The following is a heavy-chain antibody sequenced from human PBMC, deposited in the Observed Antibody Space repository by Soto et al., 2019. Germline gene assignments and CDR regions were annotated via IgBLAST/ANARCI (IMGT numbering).Heavy chain of an antibody. CDR2: IKSKTDGRTT. J-gene: IGHJ4*01. Sequence: PGGSLRLSCAASGFTFGNAWINWVRQAPGKGLEWVGRIKSKTDGRTTDFAEPVKGRFAISRDESNNIVYLQMSSLKIEDKAVYYCTTDSYSTIIIVRFDYWGHGTPVTVSS. D-gene: IGHD3-22*01. CDR1: GFTFGNAW. CDR3: TTDSYSTIIIVRFDY. V-gene: IGHV3-15*07.